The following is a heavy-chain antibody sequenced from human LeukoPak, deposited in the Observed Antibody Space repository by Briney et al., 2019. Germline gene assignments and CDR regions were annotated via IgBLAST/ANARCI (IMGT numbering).Heavy chain of an antibody. V-gene: IGHV4-39*07. J-gene: IGHJ4*02. Sequence: SETLSLTCTVSGGSISSSSYYWGWIRQPPGKGLEWIGSIYYSGSTYYNPSLKSRVTISVDTSKNQFSLKLSSVTAADTAVYYCARAVYSGYDYYFDYWGQGTLVTVSS. CDR2: IYYSGST. CDR3: ARAVYSGYDYYFDY. D-gene: IGHD5-12*01. CDR1: GGSISSSSYY.